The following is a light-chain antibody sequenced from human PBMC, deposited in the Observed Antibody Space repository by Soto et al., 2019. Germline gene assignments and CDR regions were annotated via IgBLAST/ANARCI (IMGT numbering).Light chain of an antibody. CDR2: DAS. CDR1: QSISSW. CDR3: QQYNSYWAT. Sequence: IQMTQAPSTLSASVGDSEPITRXASQSISSWLAWYQQKPGKAPKLLIYDASSLESGVPSRFSGSGSGTEFTLTISSLQPDDFATYYCQQYNSYWATFGQGTKVDIK. V-gene: IGKV1-5*01. J-gene: IGKJ1*01.